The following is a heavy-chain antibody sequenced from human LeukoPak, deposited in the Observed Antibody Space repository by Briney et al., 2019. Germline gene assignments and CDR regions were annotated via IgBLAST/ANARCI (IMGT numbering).Heavy chain of an antibody. CDR2: FYYTENP. Sequence: NPSETLSLTCTVSGDSISSRNYYWGWIRQPPGKGLERIGSFYYTENPEYNPSLKSRVTISADTSKNQLSLKLSSVTAADTAVYYCARLERAHCNSPTCYVHWGQGTLVTVSS. J-gene: IGHJ4*02. D-gene: IGHD2-2*01. CDR1: GDSISSRNYY. CDR3: ARLERAHCNSPTCYVH. V-gene: IGHV4-39*01.